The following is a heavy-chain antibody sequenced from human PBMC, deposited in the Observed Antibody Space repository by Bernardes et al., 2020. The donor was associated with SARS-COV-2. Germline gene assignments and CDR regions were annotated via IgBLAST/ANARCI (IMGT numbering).Heavy chain of an antibody. CDR3: ARRYYGSGSPEAFDI. D-gene: IGHD3-10*01. CDR1: GFSFSTYS. CDR2: ISNSGSTI. J-gene: IGHJ3*02. V-gene: IGHV3-21*01. Sequence: VWSLRLSCAASGFSFSTYSMKWVRQAPGKGLEWVSSISNSGSTIFYADSVKGRFTISRDNAKNSVYLQMNSLRVEDTAVYYCARRYYGSGSPEAFDIWGQGTMVTVSS.